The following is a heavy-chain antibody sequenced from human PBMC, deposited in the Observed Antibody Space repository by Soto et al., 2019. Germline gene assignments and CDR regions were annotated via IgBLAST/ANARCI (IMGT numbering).Heavy chain of an antibody. CDR1: GGTFSSYA. J-gene: IGHJ6*02. Sequence: SVKVSYKASGGTFSSYAISWVRQAPGQGLEWMGGIIPIFGTANYAQKFQGRVTITADESTSTAYMELSSLRSEDTAVYYCAREVVGGATSLYYYYGMDVWG. D-gene: IGHD1-26*01. CDR2: IIPIFGTA. CDR3: AREVVGGATSLYYYYGMDV. V-gene: IGHV1-69*13.